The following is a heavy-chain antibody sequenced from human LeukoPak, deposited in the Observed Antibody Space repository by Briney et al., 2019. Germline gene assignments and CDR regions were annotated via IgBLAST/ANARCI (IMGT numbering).Heavy chain of an antibody. CDR3: AKTRRGYSYGCYDY. V-gene: IGHV3-23*01. Sequence: GGSLRLSCAASGFSFSSYAMKWVRQAPGKGLEWVSSVSGSGSATYYADSVKGRFTISRDNSKNTLYLQMNSLRAEDTAVYYCAKTRRGYSYGCYDYWGQGTLVTVSS. D-gene: IGHD5-18*01. CDR2: VSGSGSAT. J-gene: IGHJ4*02. CDR1: GFSFSSYA.